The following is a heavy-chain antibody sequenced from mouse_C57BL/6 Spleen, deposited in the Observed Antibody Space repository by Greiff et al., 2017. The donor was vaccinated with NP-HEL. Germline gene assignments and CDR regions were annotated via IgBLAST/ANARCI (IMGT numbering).Heavy chain of an antibody. Sequence: EVMLVESGGGLVKPGGSLKLSCAASGFTFSSYAMSWVRQTPEKRLEWVATISDGGSYTYYPDNVKGRFTISRDNAKNNLYLQMSHLKSEDTAMYYCAREGRNLQRYFDVWGTGTTVTVSS. CDR3: AREGRNLQRYFDV. V-gene: IGHV5-4*01. J-gene: IGHJ1*03. CDR2: ISDGGSYT. CDR1: GFTFSSYA.